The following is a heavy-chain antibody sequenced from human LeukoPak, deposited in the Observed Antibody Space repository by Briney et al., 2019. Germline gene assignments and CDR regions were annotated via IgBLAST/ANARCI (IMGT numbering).Heavy chain of an antibody. J-gene: IGHJ6*04. Sequence: GGSLRLSCAASEFIFSGYVMSWVRQAPGKGLEWVSAISGSGADTYYADFAKGRFTISRDNFKNTLYLQMNSLRVEDTAVYYCAKRRGFYNGMDVWGTGTTVTVSS. CDR1: EFIFSGYV. CDR3: AKRRGFYNGMDV. V-gene: IGHV3-23*01. CDR2: ISGSGADT.